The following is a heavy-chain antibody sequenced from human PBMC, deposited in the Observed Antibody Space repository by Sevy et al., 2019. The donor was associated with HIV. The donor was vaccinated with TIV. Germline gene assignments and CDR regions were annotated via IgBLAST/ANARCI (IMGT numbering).Heavy chain of an antibody. Sequence: GGSLRLSCAASGFTFDEYGMSWVRQAPGKGLEWVSGINWNGGSTGYADSVKGRFTISRDNAKNSLYLQMNSLRAEDTALYHCARGGDYGDSPYYYYGMDVWGQGTTVTVSS. V-gene: IGHV3-20*01. J-gene: IGHJ6*02. D-gene: IGHD4-17*01. CDR1: GFTFDEYG. CDR2: INWNGGST. CDR3: ARGGDYGDSPYYYYGMDV.